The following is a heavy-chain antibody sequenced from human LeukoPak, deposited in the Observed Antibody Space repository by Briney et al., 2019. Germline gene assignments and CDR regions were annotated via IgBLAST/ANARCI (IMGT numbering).Heavy chain of an antibody. V-gene: IGHV3-9*01. Sequence: GGSLRLSCAASGFTFDDYAMHWVRQAPGKGLEWVSGISWNSGSIGYADSVKGRFTISRDNAKNSLYLQMNSLRAEDTALYYCAKGVIRYSGYDLFDYWGQGTLVTVSS. CDR3: AKGVIRYSGYDLFDY. D-gene: IGHD5-12*01. CDR2: ISWNSGSI. CDR1: GFTFDDYA. J-gene: IGHJ4*02.